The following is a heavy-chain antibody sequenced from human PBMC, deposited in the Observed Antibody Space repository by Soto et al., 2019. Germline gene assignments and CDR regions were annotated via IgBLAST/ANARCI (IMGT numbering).Heavy chain of an antibody. V-gene: IGHV4-30-4*01. Sequence: SETLSLTCTVSGGSISSGDFYWSWIRQPPGKGLEWIGYIYYSGSTYYNPSLKSRVTISVDTSKKQFSLKLSSVTAADTAVYYCARDTGYSSSSGLPWFDPWGQGTLVTVSS. J-gene: IGHJ5*02. D-gene: IGHD6-6*01. CDR3: ARDTGYSSSSGLPWFDP. CDR2: IYYSGST. CDR1: GGSISSGDFY.